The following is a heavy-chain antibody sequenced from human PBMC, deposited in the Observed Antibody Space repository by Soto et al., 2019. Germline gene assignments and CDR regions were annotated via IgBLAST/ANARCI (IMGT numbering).Heavy chain of an antibody. Sequence: ASVKVSCQASGYTFTSYVISWVRQAPGQGLEWMGWISAYNGNTNYAQKLQGRVTMTTDTSTSTAYMELRSLRSDDTAVYYCARDRRYDFWSGHQTDYWGQGTLVTVSS. CDR1: GYTFTSYV. CDR3: ARDRRYDFWSGHQTDY. V-gene: IGHV1-18*01. D-gene: IGHD3-3*01. CDR2: ISAYNGNT. J-gene: IGHJ4*02.